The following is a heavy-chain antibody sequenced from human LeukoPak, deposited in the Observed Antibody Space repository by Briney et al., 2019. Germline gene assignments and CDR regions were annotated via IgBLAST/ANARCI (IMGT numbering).Heavy chain of an antibody. CDR2: IYASGST. D-gene: IGHD6-19*01. CDR1: GGSISHYF. Sequence: SETLSLTCTVSGGSISHYFWSWVRQPAGKGLEWIGRIYASGSTNYNPSLKSRVTMSVDASKNQFSLMLSSVTAADTAVYYCARDGIAVSGNFDYWGQGTLVTVSS. CDR3: ARDGIAVSGNFDY. J-gene: IGHJ4*02. V-gene: IGHV4-4*07.